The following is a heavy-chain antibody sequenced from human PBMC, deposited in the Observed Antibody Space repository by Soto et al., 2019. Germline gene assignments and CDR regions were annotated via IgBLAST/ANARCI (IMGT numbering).Heavy chain of an antibody. Sequence: QVQLVEVGGGVVQPGRSLRISCAASGFTFSNYAIHWVRQAPCKGLQWVAVISDDGSNKYYTDSVKGRFTTSRDNSKNTLYLQMNYLRPEDTAVYYWARDWVSGIYYIGWFDPWGHGTPVNVSS. CDR3: ARDWVSGIYYIGWFDP. V-gene: IGHV3-30-3*01. CDR2: ISDDGSNK. CDR1: GFTFSNYA. J-gene: IGHJ5*02. D-gene: IGHD3-10*01.